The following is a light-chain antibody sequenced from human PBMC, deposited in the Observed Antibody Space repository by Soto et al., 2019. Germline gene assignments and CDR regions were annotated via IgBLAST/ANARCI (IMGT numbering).Light chain of an antibody. CDR1: QSVTSTY. Sequence: EIVFTYYSGTLSFSPVERATLSCRASQSVTSTYLAWYQQKPGQAPRLLISGASSRATGVPDRFSGNGSGTDFTLTITGLEPEDFALYYCQQYGDSPITFGQGTRLEIK. V-gene: IGKV3-20*01. J-gene: IGKJ5*01. CDR3: QQYGDSPIT. CDR2: GAS.